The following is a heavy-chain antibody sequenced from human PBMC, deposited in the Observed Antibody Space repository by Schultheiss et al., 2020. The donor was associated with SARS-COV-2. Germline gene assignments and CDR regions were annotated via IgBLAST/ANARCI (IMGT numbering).Heavy chain of an antibody. CDR3: ARDYYDSGYAFDI. CDR2: IYYSGST. Sequence: SETLSLTCTVSGGSVSSGSYYWSWIRQPPGKGLEWIGYIYYSGSTNYNPSLKSRVTISVDTSKNQFSLKLSSVTAADTAVYYCARDYYDSGYAFDIWGQGTRVTVSS. CDR1: GGSVSSGSYY. V-gene: IGHV4-61*01. J-gene: IGHJ3*02. D-gene: IGHD3-22*01.